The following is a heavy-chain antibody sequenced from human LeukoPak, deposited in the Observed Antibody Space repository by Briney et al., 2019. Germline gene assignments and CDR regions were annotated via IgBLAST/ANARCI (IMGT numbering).Heavy chain of an antibody. D-gene: IGHD3-9*01. Sequence: SSETLSLTCSVSGASISSYYWSWIRQPAGKGLEYIGRVYTTGGTHYNPTLKSRLTMSADTSKNQFYLKLTSLTAADTAVYYCATGTGYYRGAEYFQYWGQGTLVTVSS. CDR3: ATGTGYYRGAEYFQY. V-gene: IGHV4-4*07. CDR1: GASISSYY. CDR2: VYTTGGT. J-gene: IGHJ1*01.